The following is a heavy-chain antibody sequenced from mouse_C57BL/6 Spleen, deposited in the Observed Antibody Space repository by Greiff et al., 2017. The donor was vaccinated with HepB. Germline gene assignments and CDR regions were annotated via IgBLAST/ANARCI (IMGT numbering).Heavy chain of an antibody. D-gene: IGHD1-1*01. CDR1: GYAFSSYW. CDR3: AREGRWERAHFDY. V-gene: IGHV1-80*01. J-gene: IGHJ2*01. CDR2: IYPGDGDT. Sequence: QVQLQQSGAELVKPGASVKISCKASGYAFSSYWMNWVKPRPGKGLEWIGQIYPGDGDTNYNGKFKGKATLTADKSSSTDYMQLSSRTSVDAAVLFWAREGRWERAHFDYWGQGTTRTVSS.